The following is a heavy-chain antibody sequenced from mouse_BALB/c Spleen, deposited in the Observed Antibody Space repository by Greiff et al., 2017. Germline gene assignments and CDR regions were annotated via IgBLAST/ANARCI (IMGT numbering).Heavy chain of an antibody. CDR3: AGAELRGDAMDY. Sequence: EVQRVESGGGLVQPGGSLRLSCATSGFTFTDYYMSWVRQPPGKALEWLGFIRNKANGYTTEYSASVKGRFTISRDNSQSILYLQMNTLRAEDSATYYCAGAELRGDAMDYWGQGTSVTVSS. CDR1: GFTFTDYY. CDR2: IRNKANGYTT. D-gene: IGHD1-1*01. J-gene: IGHJ4*01. V-gene: IGHV7-3*02.